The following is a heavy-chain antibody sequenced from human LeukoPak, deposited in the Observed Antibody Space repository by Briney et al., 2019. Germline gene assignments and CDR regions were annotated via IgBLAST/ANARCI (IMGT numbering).Heavy chain of an antibody. D-gene: IGHD3-22*01. CDR2: ISSSSSYI. CDR3: ARDLNYYDSSGLDAFDI. CDR1: GFTFSSYS. Sequence: GGSLRLSCAASGFTFSSYSMNWVRQAPGKGLEWVSSISSSSSYIYYADSVKGRFTISRDNSKNTLYLQMSSLRAEDTAVYYCARDLNYYDSSGLDAFDIWGQGTMVTVSS. V-gene: IGHV3-21*01. J-gene: IGHJ3*02.